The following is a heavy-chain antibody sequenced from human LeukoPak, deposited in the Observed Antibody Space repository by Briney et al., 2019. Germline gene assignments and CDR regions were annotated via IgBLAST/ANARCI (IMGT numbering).Heavy chain of an antibody. V-gene: IGHV4-59*01. CDR3: ARSRSGYSYDHAAFDI. CDR2: IYYSGST. J-gene: IGHJ3*02. Sequence: SETLSLTCTVSGGSISSYYWSWIRQPPGKGLEWIGYIYYSGSTNYNPSLKSRVTISVDTSKNQFSLKLSSVTAADTAVYYCARSRSGYSYDHAAFDIWGQGTMVTVSS. CDR1: GGSISSYY. D-gene: IGHD5-24*01.